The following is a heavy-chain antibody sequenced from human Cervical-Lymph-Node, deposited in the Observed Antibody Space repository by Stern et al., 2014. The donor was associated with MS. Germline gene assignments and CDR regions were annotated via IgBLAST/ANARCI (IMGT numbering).Heavy chain of an antibody. Sequence: VQLVQSGGGVVQPGRSLSLSCAASGFTLSTYAMHWVRQAPGKGLELVAFVSYDGTQRNSTDSVKARFTISRDNSKNTLYLHMNSLRDEDTAVYFCARGGRGVGLEYWGQGALVTVSS. CDR1: GFTLSTYA. J-gene: IGHJ4*02. CDR3: ARGGRGVGLEY. CDR2: VSYDGTQR. D-gene: IGHD3-10*01. V-gene: IGHV3-30-3*01.